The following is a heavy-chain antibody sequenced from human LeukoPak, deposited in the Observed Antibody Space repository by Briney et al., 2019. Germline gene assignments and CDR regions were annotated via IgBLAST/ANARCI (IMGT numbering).Heavy chain of an antibody. CDR2: ISAYNGNT. D-gene: IGHD1-26*01. J-gene: IGHJ5*02. V-gene: IGHV1-18*01. Sequence: GASVKVPCKASGYTFTSYGISWVRQAPGQGLEWMGWISAYNGNTNYAQKLQGRVTMTTDTSTSTAYMELRSLRSDDTAVYYCARDGSGSYFEGYWFDPWGQGTLVTVSS. CDR1: GYTFTSYG. CDR3: ARDGSGSYFEGYWFDP.